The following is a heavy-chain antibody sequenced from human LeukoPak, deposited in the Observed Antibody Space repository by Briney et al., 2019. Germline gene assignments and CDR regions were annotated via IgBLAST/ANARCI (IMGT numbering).Heavy chain of an antibody. CDR1: GGSFSGYY. D-gene: IGHD1/OR15-1a*01. Sequence: SETLSLTCAVYGGSFSGYYSSWIRHPPGKGLEWIGEINHSGSTKYNPSLKSRVTIPVDTSKNHFCLKLSSVTAADTAVYYCARSPLNKIRYFDYWGQGTLVTVSS. CDR3: ARSPLNKIRYFDY. V-gene: IGHV4-34*01. CDR2: INHSGST. J-gene: IGHJ4*02.